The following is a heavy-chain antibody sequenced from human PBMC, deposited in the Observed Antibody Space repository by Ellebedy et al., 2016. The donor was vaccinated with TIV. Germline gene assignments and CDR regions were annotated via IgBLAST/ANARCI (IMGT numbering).Heavy chain of an antibody. Sequence: GESLKISCAASGFIFSDFSIHWVRQAPGKGLEWVAFISYDGSNDYYADSVKGRLTISRDKSTSTLYLQMDSLRVEDTAVYYCAKEAYDILTGSQMYGMDVWGQGTTVTVSS. D-gene: IGHD3-9*01. CDR2: ISYDGSND. CDR1: GFIFSDFS. V-gene: IGHV3-30*18. J-gene: IGHJ6*02. CDR3: AKEAYDILTGSQMYGMDV.